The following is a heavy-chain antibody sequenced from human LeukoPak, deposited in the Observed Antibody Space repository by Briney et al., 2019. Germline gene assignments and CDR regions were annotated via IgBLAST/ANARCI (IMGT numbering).Heavy chain of an antibody. V-gene: IGHV4-34*01. Sequence: PSETLSLTCAVYGGSFSGYYWSWIRQPPGKGLEWIGEINHSGSTNYNPSLKSRVTISVDTSKNQFSLKLSSVTAADTAVYYCARRASYYYYYYMDVWGKGTTVIISS. CDR2: INHSGST. CDR3: ARRASYYYYYYMDV. CDR1: GGSFSGYY. J-gene: IGHJ6*03.